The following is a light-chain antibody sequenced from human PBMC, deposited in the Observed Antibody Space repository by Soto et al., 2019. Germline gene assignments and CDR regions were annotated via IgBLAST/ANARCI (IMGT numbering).Light chain of an antibody. CDR2: DNN. V-gene: IGLV3-21*02. CDR1: NIGTKT. J-gene: IGLJ1*01. CDR3: QVWDSSLLHHV. Sequence: SYELTQSPSVSMAPGQTARITCGGNNIGTKTVHWFQQRPGQAPVLVVFDNNDRPSGIPERFSGSNSGTTATLTISRVEAGDEADYYCQVWDSSLLHHVFGTGTKLTVL.